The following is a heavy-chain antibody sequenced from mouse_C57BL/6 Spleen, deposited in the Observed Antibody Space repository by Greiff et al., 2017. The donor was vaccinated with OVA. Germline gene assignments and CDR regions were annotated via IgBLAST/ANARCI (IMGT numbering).Heavy chain of an antibody. V-gene: IGHV1-74*01. D-gene: IGHD1-1*01. CDR1: GYTFTSYW. CDR3: AGAVVATHWYFDV. J-gene: IGHJ1*03. Sequence: VKLMESGAELVKPGASVKVSCKASGYTFTSYWMHWVKQRPGQGLEWIGRIHPSDSDTNYNQKFKGKATLTVDKSSSTAYMQLSSLTSEDSAVYYCAGAVVATHWYFDVWGTGTTVTVSS. CDR2: IHPSDSDT.